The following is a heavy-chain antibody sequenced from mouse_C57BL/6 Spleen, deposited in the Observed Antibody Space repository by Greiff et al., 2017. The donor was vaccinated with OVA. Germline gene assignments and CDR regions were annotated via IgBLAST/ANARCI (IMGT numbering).Heavy chain of an antibody. D-gene: IGHD4-1*01. Sequence: QVQLKQSGPGLVQPSQSLSIPCTVSGFSLTSYGVHWVRQSPGKGLEWLGVIWSGGSTDYNAAFIYRLSISKDNSKSQVFFKMNSLQAYDTAIYYGARTGSYWYFDVWGTGTTVTVSS. CDR3: ARTGSYWYFDV. V-gene: IGHV2-2*01. CDR2: IWSGGST. CDR1: GFSLTSYG. J-gene: IGHJ1*03.